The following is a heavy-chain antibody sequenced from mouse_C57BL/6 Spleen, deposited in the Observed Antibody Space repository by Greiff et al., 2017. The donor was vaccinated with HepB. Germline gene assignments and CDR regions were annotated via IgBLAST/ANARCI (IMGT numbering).Heavy chain of an antibody. CDR2: INPGSGGT. Sequence: VQLQQSGAELVRPGTSVKVSCKASGYAFTNYLIEWVKQRPGQGLEWIGVINPGSGGTNYNEKFKGKATLTADKSSSTAYMQLSSLTSEDSAVYCCASYDYVAWFAYWGQGTLVTVSA. CDR3: ASYDYVAWFAY. J-gene: IGHJ3*01. CDR1: GYAFTNYL. V-gene: IGHV1-54*01. D-gene: IGHD2-4*01.